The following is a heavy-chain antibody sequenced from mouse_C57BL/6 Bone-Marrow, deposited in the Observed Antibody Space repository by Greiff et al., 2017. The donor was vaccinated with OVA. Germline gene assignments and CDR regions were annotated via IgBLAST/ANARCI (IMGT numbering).Heavy chain of an antibody. V-gene: IGHV14-4*01. CDR3: TLTLGDY. D-gene: IGHD4-1*01. CDR2: IDPENGDT. J-gene: IGHJ2*01. CDR1: GFNIKDDY. Sequence: EVQLQQSGAELVRPGASVKLSCTASGFNIKDDYMHWVKQRPEKGLEWIGWIDPENGDTEYASKFQGKATITADTSSNTAYLQLSSLTSEDTAVYYCTLTLGDYWGQGTTLTVSS.